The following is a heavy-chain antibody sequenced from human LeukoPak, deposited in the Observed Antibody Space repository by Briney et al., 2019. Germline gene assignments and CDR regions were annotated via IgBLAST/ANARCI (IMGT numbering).Heavy chain of an antibody. CDR2: INTGSGNT. CDR3: ARGYSGCFHY. V-gene: IGHV1-3*04. J-gene: IGHJ4*02. CDR1: GYTFTGYA. Sequence: ASVTVSCKASGYTFTGYALHWVRQAPGQGLEWMGWINTGSGNTKYSQRLQDRVTITMDTSASTVYMEMNDLGSEDTAVYYCARGYSGCFHYWGQGALVTVSS. D-gene: IGHD1-26*01.